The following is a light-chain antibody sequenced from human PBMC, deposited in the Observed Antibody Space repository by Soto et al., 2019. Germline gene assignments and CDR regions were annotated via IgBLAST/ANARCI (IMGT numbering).Light chain of an antibody. Sequence: QSVLTQPRSVSGSPGQSVTISCTGTSSDVGTYNFVSWYQQHPGKAPKVVIYDVSQRPSGVPDRFSGSKSGNTASLSISGRQGEDEADYYCCSYAGRSAYFVFGTGTKLTVL. CDR1: SSDVGTYNF. CDR2: DVS. J-gene: IGLJ1*01. V-gene: IGLV2-11*01. CDR3: CSYAGRSAYFV.